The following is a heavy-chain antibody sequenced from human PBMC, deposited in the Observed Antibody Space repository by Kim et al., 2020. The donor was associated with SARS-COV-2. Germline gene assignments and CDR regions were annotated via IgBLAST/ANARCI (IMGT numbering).Heavy chain of an antibody. CDR3: TKALFPSSGLRWFDP. Sequence: DSVQGRFTIAGDKSKNTLYLQMNRLRAEDTAVYYCTKALFPSSGLRWFDPWGQGTLVTVSS. J-gene: IGHJ5*02. V-gene: IGHV3-23*01. D-gene: IGHD6-19*01.